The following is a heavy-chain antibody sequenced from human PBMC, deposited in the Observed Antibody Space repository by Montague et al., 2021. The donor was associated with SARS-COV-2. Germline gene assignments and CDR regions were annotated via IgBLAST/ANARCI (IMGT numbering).Heavy chain of an antibody. V-gene: IGHV4-31*03. D-gene: IGHD2-2*01. CDR2: IYYSGST. J-gene: IGHJ5*02. Sequence: SETLSLTCTVSGGSISSGGYYWSWIRQHPGKGLEWIGYIYYSGSTYYNPSLKSRLTISVDTSKNRFSLKLSSVTAADTAMYYCVRARVVVPTTRNWFDPWGQGTLVTVSS. CDR3: VRARVVVPTTRNWFDP. CDR1: GGSISSGGYY.